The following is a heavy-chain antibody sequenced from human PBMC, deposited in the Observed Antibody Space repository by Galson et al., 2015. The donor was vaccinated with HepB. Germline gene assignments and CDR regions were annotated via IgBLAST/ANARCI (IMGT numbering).Heavy chain of an antibody. CDR1: GFRFDDYA. V-gene: IGHV3-9*01. Sequence: SLRLSCAASGFRFDDYAMHWVRQAPGKGLEWVSGISWNSGNIEYVDSVKGRFTISRDNAKNSLYLEMNSLRPEDTAFYYCAKSPRRVTSNSFLDYWGQGTLVSVSS. CDR2: ISWNSGNI. D-gene: IGHD2/OR15-2a*01. J-gene: IGHJ4*02. CDR3: AKSPRRVTSNSFLDY.